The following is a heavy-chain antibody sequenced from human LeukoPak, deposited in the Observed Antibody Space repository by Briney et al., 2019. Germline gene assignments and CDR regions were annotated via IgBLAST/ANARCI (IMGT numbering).Heavy chain of an antibody. CDR2: ISSSGSTV. J-gene: IGHJ5*02. CDR1: GFTFSSYE. Sequence: QPGGSLRLSCAASGFTFSSYEMNWVRQAPGKGLEWISYISSSGSTVYYADSVKGRFTISRDNAKNSLYLQMNSLRAEDTALYYCAPRPRYCSSTSCPWGQGTLSPSPQ. V-gene: IGHV3-48*03. D-gene: IGHD2-2*01. CDR3: APRPRYCSSTSCP.